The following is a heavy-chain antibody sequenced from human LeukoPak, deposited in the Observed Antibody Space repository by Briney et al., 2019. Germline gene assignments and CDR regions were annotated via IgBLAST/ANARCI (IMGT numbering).Heavy chain of an antibody. V-gene: IGHV1-18*01. D-gene: IGHD3-3*01. Sequence: GASVKVSCKASGYTFTSYGISWVRQAPGQGLEWMGWISAYNGNTNYAQKLQGRVTMTTDISTSTAYMELRSLRSDDTAVYYCARASDRVTIFGVVIPRFDPWGQGTLVIVSS. J-gene: IGHJ5*02. CDR3: ARASDRVTIFGVVIPRFDP. CDR1: GYTFTSYG. CDR2: ISAYNGNT.